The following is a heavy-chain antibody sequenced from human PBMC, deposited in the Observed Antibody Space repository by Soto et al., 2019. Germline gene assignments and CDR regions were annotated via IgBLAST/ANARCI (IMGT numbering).Heavy chain of an antibody. D-gene: IGHD3-10*01. CDR1: GYTLTELS. CDR3: ATLPDYYGSGSYYTTSFDY. V-gene: IGHV1-24*01. J-gene: IGHJ4*02. Sequence: QVQLVQSGAEVKKPGASVKVSCKVSGYTLTELSMHWVRQAPGKGLEWMGGFDPEDGETIYAQKFQGRVTMTEDTSTDTAYMELSSLRSEHTAVYYCATLPDYYGSGSYYTTSFDYWGQGTLVTVSS. CDR2: FDPEDGET.